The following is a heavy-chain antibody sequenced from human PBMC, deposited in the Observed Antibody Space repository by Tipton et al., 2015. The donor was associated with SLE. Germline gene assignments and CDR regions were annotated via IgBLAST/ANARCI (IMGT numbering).Heavy chain of an antibody. CDR1: GSTFSAYT. Sequence: SLRLSCAASGSTFSAYTMNWVRQPPGKGLEWVSYIGTGGGTIYYADSVKGRFTISRDNARNSLYLQMNSLRAEDTAVYYCARESGAYRGFYMDVWGKGTTVTVSS. J-gene: IGHJ6*03. V-gene: IGHV3-48*01. CDR3: ARESGAYRGFYMDV. CDR2: IGTGGGTI. D-gene: IGHD1-26*01.